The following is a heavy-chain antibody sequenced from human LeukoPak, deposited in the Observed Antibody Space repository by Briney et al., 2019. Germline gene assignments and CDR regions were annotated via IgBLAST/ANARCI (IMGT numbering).Heavy chain of an antibody. J-gene: IGHJ4*02. CDR2: ISSSGSTI. CDR3: AARYSSSSVGY. V-gene: IGHV3-11*04. D-gene: IGHD6-6*01. CDR1: GFTFRDYY. Sequence: PGGSLRLSCAASGFTFRDYYVSWIRQAPGKGLEWVSYISSSGSTIYYADSVKGRFTISRDNAKNSLYLKMNSLRAEDTAVYYCAARYSSSSVGYWGQGTLVTVSS.